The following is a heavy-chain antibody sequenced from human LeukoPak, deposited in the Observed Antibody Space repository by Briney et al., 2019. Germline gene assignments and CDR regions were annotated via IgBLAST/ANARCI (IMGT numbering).Heavy chain of an antibody. Sequence: GGSLRLSCAASGFTFSSYGMSWVRQAPGKGLEWVSAISGSGGSTYYADSVKGRFTISRDNSKNTLYLQMNSLRAEDTAVYYCAKVPYYDILTGYHYPRYYFDYWGQGTLVTVSS. CDR1: GFTFSSYG. CDR3: AKVPYYDILTGYHYPRYYFDY. V-gene: IGHV3-23*01. D-gene: IGHD3-9*01. J-gene: IGHJ4*02. CDR2: ISGSGGST.